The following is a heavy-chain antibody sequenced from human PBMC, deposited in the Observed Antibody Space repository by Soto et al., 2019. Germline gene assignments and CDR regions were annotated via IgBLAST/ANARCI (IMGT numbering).Heavy chain of an antibody. J-gene: IGHJ3*02. V-gene: IGHV3-9*01. CDR3: AKGDYGDYVRHAFDI. D-gene: IGHD4-17*01. CDR2: ISWNSGSI. Sequence: GGSLRLSCAASGFTFDDYAMHWVRQAPGKGLEWVSGISWNSGSIGYADSVKGRFTISRDNAKNSLYLQMNSLRAEDTALYYCAKGDYGDYVRHAFDIWGQGTMVTVSS. CDR1: GFTFDDYA.